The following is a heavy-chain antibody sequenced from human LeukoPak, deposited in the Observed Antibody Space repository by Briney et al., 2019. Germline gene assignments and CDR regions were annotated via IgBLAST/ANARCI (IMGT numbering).Heavy chain of an antibody. J-gene: IGHJ6*02. V-gene: IGHV4-59*08. CDR1: GGSISSYY. Sequence: SETLSLTCTVSGGSISSYYWSWIRQPPGKGLEWIGYIYYSGSTNYNPSLKSRVTISVDTSKNQFSLKLSSVTAADTAVYYCASSKSWYRSSWYGILDYGMDVWGQGTTVTLSS. D-gene: IGHD6-13*01. CDR3: ASSKSWYRSSWYGILDYGMDV. CDR2: IYYSGST.